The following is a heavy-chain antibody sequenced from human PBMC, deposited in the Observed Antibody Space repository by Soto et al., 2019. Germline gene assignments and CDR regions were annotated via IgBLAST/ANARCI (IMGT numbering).Heavy chain of an antibody. V-gene: IGHV1-18*01. CDR1: GYTFTSYG. D-gene: IGHD5-12*01. J-gene: IGHJ6*02. CDR2: ISAYNGNT. Sequence: QVPLVPSGAEVTKPGASVKVSCMASGYTFTSYGISWVRQAPVQGLEWMGWISAYNGNTNYAQKLQVRVTMTTDTATSTAYMERRSLISDDTAVYYCASDGEMATPNDYGMDVWGQGTTVTVS. CDR3: ASDGEMATPNDYGMDV.